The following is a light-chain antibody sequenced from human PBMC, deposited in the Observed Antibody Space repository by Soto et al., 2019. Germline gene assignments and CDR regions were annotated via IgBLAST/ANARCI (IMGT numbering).Light chain of an antibody. Sequence: QSVLTQPPSESGTPGQRVSISCSGSSSNIGSNTVNWYQQLPGTAPKLLIYSNNQRPSGVPDRFSGSKSGTSASLAISGLQTEDEAYYYCEAGDDSLNGHVVFGGGTKLTVL. CDR2: SNN. J-gene: IGLJ2*01. V-gene: IGLV1-44*01. CDR1: SSNIGSNT. CDR3: EAGDDSLNGHVV.